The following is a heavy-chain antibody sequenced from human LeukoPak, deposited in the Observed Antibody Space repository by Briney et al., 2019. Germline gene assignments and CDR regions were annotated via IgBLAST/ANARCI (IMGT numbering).Heavy chain of an antibody. V-gene: IGHV4-59*08. Sequence: SETLSLTCTVSGGSISSYYWSWIRQPPGKGLEWIGYIYYTGSTNYNPSLTSRVTISVDTSKNQFSLKLSSVTAADTAVYYCARTICSGGSCYSGIGAFDIWGQGTMVTVSS. CDR3: ARTICSGGSCYSGIGAFDI. J-gene: IGHJ3*02. D-gene: IGHD2-15*01. CDR1: GGSISSYY. CDR2: IYYTGST.